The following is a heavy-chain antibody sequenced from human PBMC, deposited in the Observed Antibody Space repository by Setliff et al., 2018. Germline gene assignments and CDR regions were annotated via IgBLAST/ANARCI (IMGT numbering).Heavy chain of an antibody. J-gene: IGHJ4*02. CDR3: ARRETYYNFWSGYFDY. Sequence: GGSLRLSCAASGFTFSSYSMNWVRQAPGKGLEWVSSISSSSSYIYYADSVKGRFTISRDNAKNSLYLQMNSLRAEDTAVYYCARRETYYNFWSGYFDYWGQGTLVTVSS. V-gene: IGHV3-21*01. CDR1: GFTFSSYS. CDR2: ISSSSSYI. D-gene: IGHD3-3*01.